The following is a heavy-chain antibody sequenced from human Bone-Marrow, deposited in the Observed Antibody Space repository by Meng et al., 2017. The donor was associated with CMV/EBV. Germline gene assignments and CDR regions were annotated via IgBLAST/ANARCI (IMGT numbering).Heavy chain of an antibody. Sequence: GESLKISCAASVFAFSSYAMHWVRQAPGKGLEWVTVISYDGSNKYYADSVEGRFTISRDNSKNTLYLQMNSLRAEDTAVYYCARRHCGGNCFTYAMDVWGQGTTVTVSS. J-gene: IGHJ6*02. V-gene: IGHV3-30*04. D-gene: IGHD2-21*01. CDR3: ARRHCGGNCFTYAMDV. CDR1: VFAFSSYA. CDR2: ISYDGSNK.